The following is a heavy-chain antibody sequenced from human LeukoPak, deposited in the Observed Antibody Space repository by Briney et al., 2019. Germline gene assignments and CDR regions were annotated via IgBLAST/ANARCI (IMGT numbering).Heavy chain of an antibody. J-gene: IGHJ4*02. CDR3: ARDGFVGAADY. D-gene: IGHD6-13*01. Sequence: GGSLRLSCAASEFIFSGYWMNWVCQAPGKGLEWVANIKQDGSEKQYVDSVRGRFTISRDNAKNSLYLQMNSLRVEDTAVYYCARDGFVGAADYWGQETLVTVSS. CDR1: EFIFSGYW. CDR2: IKQDGSEK. V-gene: IGHV3-7*01.